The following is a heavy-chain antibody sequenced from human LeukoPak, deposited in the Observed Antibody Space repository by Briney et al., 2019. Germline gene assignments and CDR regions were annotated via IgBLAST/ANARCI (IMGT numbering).Heavy chain of an antibody. Sequence: GGSLRLSCAASGFTFDDYGMSWVRQAPGKGLEWVSGINWNGGSTGYADSVKGRFTISRDNAKNSLYLQMNSLTVEDTAVYYCARENDILTGYPRNYFDPWGQGTLVTVSS. D-gene: IGHD3-9*01. CDR1: GFTFDDYG. CDR3: ARENDILTGYPRNYFDP. CDR2: INWNGGST. J-gene: IGHJ5*02. V-gene: IGHV3-20*04.